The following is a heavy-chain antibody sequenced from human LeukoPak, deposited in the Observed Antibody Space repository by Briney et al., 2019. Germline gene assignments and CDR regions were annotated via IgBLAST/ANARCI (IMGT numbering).Heavy chain of an antibody. J-gene: IGHJ6*02. Sequence: GGSLRLSCAASGFTFDDYAMHWVRQAPGKGLEWVSGISWNSGSIGYADSVKGRFTISRDNAKNSLYLQMSSLRAEDTALYYCAKDTTGRYGGKYYYYGMDVWGQGTTVTVSS. CDR1: GFTFDDYA. CDR2: ISWNSGSI. CDR3: AKDTTGRYGGKYYYYGMDV. D-gene: IGHD3-16*01. V-gene: IGHV3-9*01.